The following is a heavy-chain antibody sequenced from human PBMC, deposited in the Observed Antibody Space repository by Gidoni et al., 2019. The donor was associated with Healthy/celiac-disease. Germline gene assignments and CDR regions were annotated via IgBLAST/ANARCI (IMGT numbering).Heavy chain of an antibody. CDR2: IGTAGDT. Sequence: EVQLVESGGGLVQPGGSLRLSCAASGFTFSSYNMHWVRQATGKGLEWVSAIGTAGDTYYPGSVKGRFTISRENAKNSLYLQMNSLRAGDTAVYYCARAKVGGKALWYFDLWGRGTLVTVSS. J-gene: IGHJ2*01. V-gene: IGHV3-13*01. CDR1: GFTFSSYN. CDR3: ARAKVGGKALWYFDL. D-gene: IGHD6-6*01.